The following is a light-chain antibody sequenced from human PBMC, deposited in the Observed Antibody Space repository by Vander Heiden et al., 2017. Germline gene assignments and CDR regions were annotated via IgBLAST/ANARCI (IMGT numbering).Light chain of an antibody. CDR2: GNS. Sequence: QSVLTQPPSVSGAPGQRVTIPCTASSSNIGAGYDVHWYQQLPGTAPKLLIYGNSNRPSGVPDRFSGSKSGTSASLAITGLQAEDEADYYCQSYDSSLSAFYVFGTGTKVTVL. J-gene: IGLJ1*01. CDR1: SSNIGAGYD. V-gene: IGLV1-40*01. CDR3: QSYDSSLSAFYV.